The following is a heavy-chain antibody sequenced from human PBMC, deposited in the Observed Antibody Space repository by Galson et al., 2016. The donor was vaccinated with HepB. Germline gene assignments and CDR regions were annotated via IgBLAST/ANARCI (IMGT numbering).Heavy chain of an antibody. V-gene: IGHV3-7*01. CDR2: IKSDGSQK. CDR1: GFTFSAHW. CDR3: AGESGWSFDY. D-gene: IGHD6-19*01. Sequence: SLRLSCAASGFTFSAHWMSWVRQAPGKGLEWVAIIKSDGSQKYYVDAVKGRFTIPRDNAKNSLYLQMNSLGAEDTAVYYCAGESGWSFDYWGQGTLVTVSS. J-gene: IGHJ4*02.